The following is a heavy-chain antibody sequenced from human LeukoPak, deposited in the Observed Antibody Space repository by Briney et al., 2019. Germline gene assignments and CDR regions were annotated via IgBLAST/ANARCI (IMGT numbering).Heavy chain of an antibody. V-gene: IGHV3-64D*06. CDR1: GFTFSTYA. D-gene: IGHD1-26*01. Sequence: GRSLRLSCSASGFTFSTYAMYWVSQAPGKGLEYVSAISSNVVRTYYADSVKGRLTISRDNSKNTLYLQMTSLRDEDTAVYYCVKKAVCGAKGWFDPWGQGTLVTVSS. CDR3: VKKAVCGAKGWFDP. CDR2: ISSNVVRT. J-gene: IGHJ5*02.